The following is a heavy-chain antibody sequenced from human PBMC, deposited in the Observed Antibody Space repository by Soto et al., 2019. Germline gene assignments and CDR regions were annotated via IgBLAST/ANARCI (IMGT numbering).Heavy chain of an antibody. CDR1: GFTFSSYG. CDR3: ARDSIAVAGRVDY. D-gene: IGHD6-19*01. CDR2: IWYDGSNK. Sequence: QEQLVESGGGVVQPGRSLRLSCAASGFTFSSYGMHWVRQAPGKGLEWVAVIWYDGSNKYYADSVKGRFTISRDNSKNTLYLQMNSLRAEDTAVYYCARDSIAVAGRVDYWGQGTLVTVSS. V-gene: IGHV3-33*01. J-gene: IGHJ4*02.